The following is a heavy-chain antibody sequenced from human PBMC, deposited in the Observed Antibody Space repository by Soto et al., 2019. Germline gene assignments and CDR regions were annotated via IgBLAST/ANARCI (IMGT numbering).Heavy chain of an antibody. Sequence: GGSLRLSWAASGFTFSSYAMHWVRQAPGKGLEWVAVISYDGSNKYYADSVKGRFTISRANARNSLYLQMNSLKVGGPAVASYARKTPTNGITVWGQGTTGTVAS. D-gene: IGHD1-20*01. CDR2: ISYDGSNK. J-gene: IGHJ6*02. CDR1: GFTFSSYA. CDR3: ARKTPTNGITV. V-gene: IGHV3-30*14.